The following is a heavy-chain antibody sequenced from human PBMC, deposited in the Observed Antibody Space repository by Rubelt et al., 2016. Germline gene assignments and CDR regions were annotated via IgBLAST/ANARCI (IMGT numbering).Heavy chain of an antibody. V-gene: IGHV4-59*05. CDR3: AGDVVGAMVTMGD. Sequence: VQLVESGGGLVQPGGSLRLSCAASGFTFSSYSMNWVRQAPGKGLEWIGSIYYSGTTYYNPSLKSRVSISVDTSKNQVSLRLTSGSAAEAAVEYGAGDVVGAMVTMGDWGQGARATVSS. J-gene: IGHJ4*02. CDR2: IYYSGTT. D-gene: IGHD5-18*01. CDR1: GFTFSSYS.